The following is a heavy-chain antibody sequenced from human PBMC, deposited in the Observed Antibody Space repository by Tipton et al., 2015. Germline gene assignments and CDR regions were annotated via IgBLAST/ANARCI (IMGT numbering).Heavy chain of an antibody. V-gene: IGHV6-1*01. D-gene: IGHD6-19*01. CDR2: TLCRSKWYR. Sequence: GLVKPSQTLSLTCAISGDSVSSNSAAWHWIRQSPSRGLEWLGRTLCRSKWYRDYAVSVKSRITINPDISKNQFSLQLNSVTPEDTAVYYCARGRGMAVADHAGFYWGQGTLVTVSS. CDR1: GDSVSSNSAA. J-gene: IGHJ4*02. CDR3: ARGRGMAVADHAGFY.